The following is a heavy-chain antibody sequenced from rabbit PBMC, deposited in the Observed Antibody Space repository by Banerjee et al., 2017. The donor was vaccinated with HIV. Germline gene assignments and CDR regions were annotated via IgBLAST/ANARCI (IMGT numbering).Heavy chain of an antibody. CDR2: IYADRSGST. J-gene: IGHJ4*01. Sequence: QSLEESGGDLVKPEGSLTLTCIASGFSFSSSYYMCWVRQAPGKGLECIGCIYADRSGSTYYANWAKGRFTISRTSSTTVTLEMTSLTAADTATYFCARGSAAMTMLIIGFYLNLWGPGTLVTVS. CDR1: GFSFSSSYY. D-gene: IGHD2-1*01. CDR3: ARGSAAMTMLIIGFYLNL. V-gene: IGHV1S40*01.